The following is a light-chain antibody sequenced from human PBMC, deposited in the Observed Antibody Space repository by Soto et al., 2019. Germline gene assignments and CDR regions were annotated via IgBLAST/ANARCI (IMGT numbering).Light chain of an antibody. CDR3: SSYTSDAIHVE. Sequence: QSVLTQPASVSGSLGQSITISCSGTSSDVGLFDYVSWYQQHPGKVPKLMIYDVNDRPSGVSDRFSGSKSGNTASLTISGLQAEDEADYFCSSYTSDAIHVEFGGGTKLTVL. CDR2: DVN. CDR1: SSDVGLFDY. V-gene: IGLV2-14*03. J-gene: IGLJ2*01.